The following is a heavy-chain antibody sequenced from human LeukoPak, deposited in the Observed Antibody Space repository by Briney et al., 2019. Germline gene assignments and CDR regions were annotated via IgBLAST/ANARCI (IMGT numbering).Heavy chain of an antibody. CDR1: EFTFSSYG. J-gene: IGHJ4*02. Sequence: GGSLRLSCAASEFTFSSYGMTWVRQAPGKGLEWVSSISGSGGSTQYADSVQGRFAISRDNSKNTLYLQMNSLRAEDTAVYYCARATYYYDSSGYTPRSGYWGQGTLVTVSS. V-gene: IGHV3-23*01. CDR3: ARATYYYDSSGYTPRSGY. CDR2: ISGSGGST. D-gene: IGHD3-22*01.